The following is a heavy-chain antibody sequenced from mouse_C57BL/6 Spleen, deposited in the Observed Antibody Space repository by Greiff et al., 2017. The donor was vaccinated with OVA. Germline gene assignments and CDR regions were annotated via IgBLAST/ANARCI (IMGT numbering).Heavy chain of an antibody. D-gene: IGHD2-1*01. CDR1: GFTFSSYA. V-gene: IGHV5-4*01. J-gene: IGHJ4*01. CDR3: AREGNSYAMDY. Sequence: EVKLMESGGGLVKPGGSLKLSCAASGFTFSSYAMSWVRQTPEKRLEWVATISDGGSYTYYTDNVKGRFTISRDNAKNNLYLQMSHLKSEDTAMYYCAREGNSYAMDYWGQVTSVTVSS. CDR2: ISDGGSYT.